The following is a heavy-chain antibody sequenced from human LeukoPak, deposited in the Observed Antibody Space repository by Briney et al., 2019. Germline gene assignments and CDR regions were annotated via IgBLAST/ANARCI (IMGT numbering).Heavy chain of an antibody. CDR2: IYSDGSGT. J-gene: IGHJ3*02. Sequence: GGSLRLSCVASGFTFSSYWMHWVRQAPGKGLVWVSRIYSDGSGTTYAESVKGRFTISRDNAKNTLFLQMNSLTAEDTAVYYCATDRGHAFDIWGQGTMVTVS. CDR1: GFTFSSYW. CDR3: ATDRGHAFDI. V-gene: IGHV3-74*01. D-gene: IGHD3-10*01.